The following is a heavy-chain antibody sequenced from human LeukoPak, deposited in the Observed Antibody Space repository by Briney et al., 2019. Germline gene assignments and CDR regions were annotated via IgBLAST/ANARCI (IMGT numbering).Heavy chain of an antibody. V-gene: IGHV4-30-2*01. Sequence: SETLSLTCTVSGGSISSGGYYWSWIRQPPGKGLEWIGYIYHSGSTYYNPSLKSRVTISVDRSKNQFSLKLSSVTAADTAVYYCARDENSSGIPGAFDIWGQGTMVTVSS. CDR1: GGSISSGGYY. CDR2: IYHSGST. D-gene: IGHD3-22*01. CDR3: ARDENSSGIPGAFDI. J-gene: IGHJ3*02.